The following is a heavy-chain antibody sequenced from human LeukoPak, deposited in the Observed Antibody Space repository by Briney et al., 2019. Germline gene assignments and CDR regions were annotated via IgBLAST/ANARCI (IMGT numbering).Heavy chain of an antibody. D-gene: IGHD2-2*01. CDR3: ARERSVSSTSYRKANYYYYYMDA. CDR2: INHSGST. CDR1: GGSFSGYY. Sequence: PSETLSLTCAVYGGSFSGYYWSWIRQPPGKGLEWIGEINHSGSTNYNPSLKSRVTISVDTSKNQFSLKLSSVTAADTAVYYCARERSVSSTSYRKANYYYYYMDAWGKGTTVTVSS. V-gene: IGHV4-34*01. J-gene: IGHJ6*03.